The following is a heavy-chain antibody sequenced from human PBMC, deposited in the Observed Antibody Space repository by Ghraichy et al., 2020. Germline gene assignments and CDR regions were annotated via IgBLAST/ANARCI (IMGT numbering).Heavy chain of an antibody. CDR3: AKGSYCYYDN. CDR2: ISASGGGT. V-gene: IGHV3-23*01. D-gene: IGHD3-22*01. CDR1: GFTFSTYA. J-gene: IGHJ4*02. Sequence: GGSLRLSCAASGFTFSTYAMSWVRQAPGKGLEWVSAISASGGGTYYADSVEGRFTISRDNSKNTLYLQMNSLRTDDTAIYYCAKGSYCYYDNWGQGPLLTVSS.